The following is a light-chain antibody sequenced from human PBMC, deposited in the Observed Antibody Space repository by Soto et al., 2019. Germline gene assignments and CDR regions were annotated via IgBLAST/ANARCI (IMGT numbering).Light chain of an antibody. CDR3: QQRSSGVT. V-gene: IGKV3-11*01. CDR1: QSVSIY. J-gene: IGKJ5*01. CDR2: DAS. Sequence: IVLTHSPATLSLSPGERATLSCRASQSVSIYLAWYQQKPGQAPRLLIYDASKRATGIPARFSGSGSGTDFTLTISSLEPEDFAVYYCQQRSSGVTFGQGTRLQIK.